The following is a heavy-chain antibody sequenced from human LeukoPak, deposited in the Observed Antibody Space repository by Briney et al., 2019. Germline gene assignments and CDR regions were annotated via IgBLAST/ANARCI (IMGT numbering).Heavy chain of an antibody. CDR3: ARDTYYDSSGYYASAMDV. CDR2: FSAYNGNT. V-gene: IGHV1-18*01. CDR1: GYTFTSYG. Sequence: ASVKVSCKASGYTFTSYGISWVRQAPGQGLEWMGWFSAYNGNTNYAQKLQGRVTMTTDTSTSTAYMELRSLRSDDTAVYYCARDTYYDSSGYYASAMDVWGQGTTVTVSS. D-gene: IGHD3-22*01. J-gene: IGHJ6*02.